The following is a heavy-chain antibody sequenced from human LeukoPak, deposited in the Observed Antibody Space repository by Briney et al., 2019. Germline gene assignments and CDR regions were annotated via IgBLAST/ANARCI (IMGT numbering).Heavy chain of an antibody. D-gene: IGHD3-9*01. CDR3: ARDTLYYDILTGYRYYYYGMDV. CDR1: GFTFSSYA. CDR2: ISYDGSNK. J-gene: IGHJ6*02. Sequence: GGSLRLSCAASGFTFSSYAMHWVRQAPGKGLEWVAVISYDGSNKYYADSVKGRFNISRDNSKNTLYLQMNSLRAEDTAVYYCARDTLYYDILTGYRYYYYGMDVWGQGTTVTVSS. V-gene: IGHV3-30-3*01.